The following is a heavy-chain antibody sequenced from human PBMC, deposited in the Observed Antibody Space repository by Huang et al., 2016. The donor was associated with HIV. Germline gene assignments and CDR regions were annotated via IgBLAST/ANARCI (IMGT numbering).Heavy chain of an antibody. CDR3: ARHGRVAGHYYNNMDV. Sequence: LQLQESGPGLVKSSETLSLICTVSGGSISSSSYYWGWIRQPPGKGTEWIGSIYYSGNTNYNPPLKSRVTISVDTSKNQFSLKVNSVTAADTAVYYCARHGRVAGHYYNNMDVWGRGTTVTVSS. CDR1: GGSISSSSYY. V-gene: IGHV4-39*01. D-gene: IGHD6-19*01. CDR2: IYYSGNT. J-gene: IGHJ6*02.